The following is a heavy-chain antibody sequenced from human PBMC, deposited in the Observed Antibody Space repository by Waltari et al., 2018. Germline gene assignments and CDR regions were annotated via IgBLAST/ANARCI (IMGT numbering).Heavy chain of an antibody. Sequence: QVQLQQWGAGLLKPSETLSLTCAVYGGSFRGYYWSWIRQPPGKGLEWIGEINHSGSTNYNPSLKSRVTISVDTSKNQFSLKLSSVTAADTAVYYCARLVTTVFYYYYGMDVWGQGTTVTVSS. J-gene: IGHJ6*02. CDR1: GGSFRGYY. CDR3: ARLVTTVFYYYYGMDV. V-gene: IGHV4-34*01. D-gene: IGHD4-4*01. CDR2: INHSGST.